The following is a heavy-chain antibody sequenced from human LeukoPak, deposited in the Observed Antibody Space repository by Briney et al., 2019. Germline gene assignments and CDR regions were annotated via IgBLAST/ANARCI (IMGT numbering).Heavy chain of an antibody. D-gene: IGHD3-10*01. Sequence: GGSLRLSCAPSRFTFDNYAMSWVRQTPGKGLEWVSAIYGSGDRTFYAGSVQGRFTISRDNSKSILYLQMNNLRADDTALYYCAKQRYGSGSSGGEAFDLWGQGTMVTVSS. CDR3: AKQRYGSGSSGGEAFDL. V-gene: IGHV3-23*01. J-gene: IGHJ3*01. CDR2: IYGSGDRT. CDR1: RFTFDNYA.